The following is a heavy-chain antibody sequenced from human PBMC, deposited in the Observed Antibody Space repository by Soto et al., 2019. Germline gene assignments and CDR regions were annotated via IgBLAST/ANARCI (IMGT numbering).Heavy chain of an antibody. CDR1: GYSISSGYY. CDR2: IYHSGST. Sequence: TLSLTCAVSGYSISSGYYWGWIRQPPGKGLEWIGSIYHSGSTYYNPSLKSRVTISVDTSKNQFSLKLSSVTAADTAVYYCARDGDYDSSGYYDYWGQGALVTVSS. V-gene: IGHV4-38-2*02. CDR3: ARDGDYDSSGYYDY. D-gene: IGHD3-22*01. J-gene: IGHJ4*02.